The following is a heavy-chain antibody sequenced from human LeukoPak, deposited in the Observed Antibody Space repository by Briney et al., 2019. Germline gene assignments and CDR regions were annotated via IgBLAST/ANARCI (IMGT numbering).Heavy chain of an antibody. V-gene: IGHV3-33*01. CDR1: GFTFSNYG. CDR3: TRVQAGRSGLMDV. Sequence: GGSLRLSCATSGFTFSNYGFHWVRQAPGKGLEWVALIWYDGSKTNYADSVKGRFTISRDDSKNTLYLQMNSPRDEDAAVYHCTRVQAGRSGLMDVWGRGTTVTVSS. CDR2: IWYDGSKT. D-gene: IGHD2-8*02. J-gene: IGHJ6*02.